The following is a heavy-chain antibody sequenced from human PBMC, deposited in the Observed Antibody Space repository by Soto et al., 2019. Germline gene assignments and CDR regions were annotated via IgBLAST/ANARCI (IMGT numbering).Heavy chain of an antibody. V-gene: IGHV1-58*01. Sequence: SVKVSCEASGCTFTSSAVQWVLQARGQRLEWIGWIVVGSGNTNYAQKFQERVTITRDMSTSTAYMELSSLRSEDTAVYYCAADGSIAAYYYGMDVWGQGTTVTVSS. D-gene: IGHD6-13*01. CDR1: GCTFTSSA. CDR2: IVVGSGNT. J-gene: IGHJ6*02. CDR3: AADGSIAAYYYGMDV.